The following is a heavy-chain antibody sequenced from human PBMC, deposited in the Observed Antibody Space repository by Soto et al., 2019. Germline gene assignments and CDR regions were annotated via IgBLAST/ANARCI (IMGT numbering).Heavy chain of an antibody. D-gene: IGHD1-7*01. V-gene: IGHV3-53*01. CDR2: IYSGGST. CDR1: GFTVSSNY. Sequence: GGFLRLSCAASGFTVSSNYMSWVRQAPGKGLEWVSVIYSGGSTYYADSVKGRFTISRDNSKNTLYLQMNSLRAEDTAVYYCARWAGTTTPRDYYYYGMDVWGQGTTVTVSS. J-gene: IGHJ6*02. CDR3: ARWAGTTTPRDYYYYGMDV.